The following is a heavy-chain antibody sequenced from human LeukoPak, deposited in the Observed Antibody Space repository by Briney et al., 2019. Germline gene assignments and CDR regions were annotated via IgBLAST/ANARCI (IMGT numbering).Heavy chain of an antibody. J-gene: IGHJ6*02. V-gene: IGHV3-9*01. CDR2: ISWNSGSI. CDR3: ARGGGLDV. Sequence: PGGSLRLSCAASRFTFDDYAMHWVRQGPGKGLEWVSGISWNSGSIDYADSVKGRFTISRDNAKNSLYLQMSNLRAEDTAVYFCARGGGLDVWGQGATVTVSS. CDR1: RFTFDDYA. D-gene: IGHD3-16*01.